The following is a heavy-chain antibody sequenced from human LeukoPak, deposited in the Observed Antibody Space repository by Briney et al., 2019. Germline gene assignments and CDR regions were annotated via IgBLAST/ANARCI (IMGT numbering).Heavy chain of an antibody. CDR2: INSDGSST. CDR3: ARDRSYYDSSGSFGP. Sequence: PGGSLRLSCAASGFTFSSYWMHWVRQAPGKGLVWVSRINSDGSSTSYADSVKGRFTISRDNAKNTLYLQMNSLRAEDTAVYYCARDRSYYDSSGSFGPWGQGTLVTVSS. D-gene: IGHD3-22*01. V-gene: IGHV3-74*01. CDR1: GFTFSSYW. J-gene: IGHJ5*02.